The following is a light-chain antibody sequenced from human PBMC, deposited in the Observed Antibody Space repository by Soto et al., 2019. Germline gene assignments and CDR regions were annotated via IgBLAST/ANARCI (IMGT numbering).Light chain of an antibody. J-gene: IGKJ1*01. CDR1: QNIGNW. CDR2: DAS. Sequence: DIQMTQSPSTLSASVGDRVTITCRASQNIGNWLAWYQQKPGKAPKLLIYDASSLESGVPSRFSGSGSGTEFTLTISSLQPDDFATYYCQHYNSYSEAVGQGTKVDIK. CDR3: QHYNSYSEA. V-gene: IGKV1-5*01.